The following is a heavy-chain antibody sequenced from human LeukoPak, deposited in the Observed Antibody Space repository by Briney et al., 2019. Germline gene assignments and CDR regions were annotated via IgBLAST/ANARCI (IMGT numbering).Heavy chain of an antibody. J-gene: IGHJ3*02. V-gene: IGHV3-20*04. D-gene: IGHD3-9*01. CDR3: ARVKGDILGWDAFDI. Sequence: GGSLRPSCAASGFTFDDYGMSWVRQAPGKGLEWVSGINWNGGSTGYADSVKGRFTISRDNAKNSLYLQMNSWRAEDTALYYCARVKGDILGWDAFDIWGQGTMVTVSS. CDR1: GFTFDDYG. CDR2: INWNGGST.